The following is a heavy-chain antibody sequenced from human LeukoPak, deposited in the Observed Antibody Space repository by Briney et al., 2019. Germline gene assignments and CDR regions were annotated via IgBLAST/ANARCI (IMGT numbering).Heavy chain of an antibody. CDR3: AELGITMIGGV. CDR1: GFTFSSYE. V-gene: IGHV3-48*03. J-gene: IGHJ6*04. CDR2: ISSSCGTI. Sequence: GGSLRLSCAASGFTFSSYEMNWVRQAPGKGLEWGSYISSSCGTIYCADYVKGRFTISRDNAQNSLYLQMNSLRAEDTAVYYCAELGITMIGGVWGKGTTVTISS. D-gene: IGHD3-10*02.